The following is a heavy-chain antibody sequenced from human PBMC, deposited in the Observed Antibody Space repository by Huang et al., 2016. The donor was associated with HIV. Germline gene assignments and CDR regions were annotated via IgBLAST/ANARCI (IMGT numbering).Heavy chain of an antibody. CDR2: INLDGSER. V-gene: IGHV3-7*01. CDR1: GFTFRSYW. J-gene: IGHJ4*02. CDR3: ARGFQAKPGDY. Sequence: EVHLVESGGCLVRPGRSLRLSCAASGFTFRSYWMNWVRQAPGRGLEGVANINLDGSERFYVDSVRGRVNSSRDNANNSVSLQLNSLKAEDTGVYYCARGFQAKPGDYWGQGTLVTVSS.